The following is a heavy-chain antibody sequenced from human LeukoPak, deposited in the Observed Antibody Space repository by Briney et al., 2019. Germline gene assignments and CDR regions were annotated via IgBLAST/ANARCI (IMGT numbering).Heavy chain of an antibody. J-gene: IGHJ4*02. D-gene: IGHD6-13*01. CDR1: GGSISSNTCY. Sequence: SETLSLTCTVSGGSISSNTCYWGWIRQPPGKGLEWIGTICSSGSTYYNPSLKSRLTISVDTSKNQFSLKLSSVTAEDTAVYYCAKDPGNRWQQLPTGYFDYWGQGTLVTVSS. CDR3: AKDPGNRWQQLPTGYFDY. V-gene: IGHV4-39*07. CDR2: ICSSGST.